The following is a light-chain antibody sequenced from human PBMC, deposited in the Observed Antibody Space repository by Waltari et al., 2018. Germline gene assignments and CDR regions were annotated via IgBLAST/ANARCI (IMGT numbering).Light chain of an antibody. V-gene: IGKV3-20*01. CDR1: QSVSRT. Sequence: EIVLTQSPGTLSLSPGERATLSCRASQSVSRTLAWYQQKPGQAPRLLIDGASIRATGIPDRFSGSVSGTDFSLTISRLEPEDFAVYYCQHYVRLPVTFGQGTKVEIK. CDR3: QHYVRLPVT. CDR2: GAS. J-gene: IGKJ1*01.